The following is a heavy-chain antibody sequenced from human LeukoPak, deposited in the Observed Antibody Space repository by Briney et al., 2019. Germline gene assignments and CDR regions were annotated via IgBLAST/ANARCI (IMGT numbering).Heavy chain of an antibody. CDR2: IYDSGST. Sequence: SETLSLTCTVSGGSISSYYWSWIRQPPGKGLEWIGYIYDSGSTNYNPSLKSRVTISVDPSKNQFSLKLTSVTAADTAVYYCARARAYCIGTSCYPYWFDPWGQGTLVTVSS. D-gene: IGHD2-2*01. CDR3: ARARAYCIGTSCYPYWFDP. V-gene: IGHV4-59*01. J-gene: IGHJ5*02. CDR1: GGSISSYY.